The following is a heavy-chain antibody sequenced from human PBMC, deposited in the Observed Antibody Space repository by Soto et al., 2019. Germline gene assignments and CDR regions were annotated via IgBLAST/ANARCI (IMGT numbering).Heavy chain of an antibody. CDR3: AREREAPAASLSGMDV. V-gene: IGHV4-31*03. Sequence: PSETLSLTCTVSGGSISSGGYYWSWIRQHPGKGLEWIGYIYYSGSTYYNPSLKSRVTISVDTSKNQFSLKLSSVTAADTAVYYCAREREAPAASLSGMDVWGQGTTVTVSS. J-gene: IGHJ6*02. CDR1: GGSISSGGYY. D-gene: IGHD2-2*01. CDR2: IYYSGST.